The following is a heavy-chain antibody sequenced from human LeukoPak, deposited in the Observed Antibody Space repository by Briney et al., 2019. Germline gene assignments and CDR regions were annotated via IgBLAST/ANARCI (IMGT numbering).Heavy chain of an antibody. CDR3: ARDYPWFDS. CDR1: GGSISSYY. D-gene: IGHD3-16*02. CDR2: VHSSGTT. Sequence: SETLSLTCTVSGGSISSYYWSWIRQSPGKELTWIGFVHSSGTTKYNPSLNGRVTISVDTSKNQLSLRLNSVTPADTAVYFCARDYPWFDSWGQGTLVTVSS. J-gene: IGHJ5*01. V-gene: IGHV4-59*01.